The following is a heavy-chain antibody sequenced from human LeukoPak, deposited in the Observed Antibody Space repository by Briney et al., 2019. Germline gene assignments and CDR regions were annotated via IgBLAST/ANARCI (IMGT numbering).Heavy chain of an antibody. CDR2: IYYSGST. D-gene: IGHD6-19*01. J-gene: IGHJ5*02. V-gene: IGHV4-39*07. Sequence: SETLSLTCTVSGGSISSSSYYWGWIRQPPGKGLECIGSIYYSGSTYYNPSLKSRVTISVDTSKNQFSLKLSSVTAADTAVYYCARAIIAVADNWFDPWGQGTLVTVSS. CDR3: ARAIIAVADNWFDP. CDR1: GGSISSSSYY.